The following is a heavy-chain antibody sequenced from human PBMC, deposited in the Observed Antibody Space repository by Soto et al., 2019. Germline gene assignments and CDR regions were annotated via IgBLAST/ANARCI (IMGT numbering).Heavy chain of an antibody. Sequence: EVQLVESGGGLVQPGGSLRLSCVASGIPVSSNYMTWVRQAPGKGLEWVSVLHSGGDTYYANSVKGRFTISRHDSTNTLFRQMNSLTAEDTAVYYCARDGPYYYASRMAVWGQGTTVTVSS. CDR2: LHSGGDT. V-gene: IGHV3-53*04. J-gene: IGHJ6*02. CDR1: GIPVSSNY. D-gene: IGHD3-10*01. CDR3: ARDGPYYYASRMAV.